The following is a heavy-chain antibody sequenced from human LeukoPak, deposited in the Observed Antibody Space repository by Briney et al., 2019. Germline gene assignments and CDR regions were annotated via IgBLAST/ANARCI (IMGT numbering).Heavy chain of an antibody. V-gene: IGHV1-2*02. CDR1: GYTFTGYY. J-gene: IGHJ6*03. Sequence: ASVKVSCKASGYTFTGYYMHWVRQAPGQGREGMGWINPNSGGTNYAQKFQGRVTMTRDTSISTAYMELSRLRSDDTAVYYCARVGSSSYYYYMDVWGKGTTVTVSS. D-gene: IGHD6-6*01. CDR2: INPNSGGT. CDR3: ARVGSSSYYYYMDV.